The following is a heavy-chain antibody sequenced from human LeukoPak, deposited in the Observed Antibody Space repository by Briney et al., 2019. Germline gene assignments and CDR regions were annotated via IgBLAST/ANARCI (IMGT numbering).Heavy chain of an antibody. V-gene: IGHV1-2*02. Sequence: GASVKVSCKASGYTFTGYYMHWVRQAPGQGLEWMGWINPNSGGTNYAQKFQGGVTMTRDTSISTAYMELSRLRSDDTAVYYCARDPRTVVTPLGNWFDPWGQGTLVTVSS. CDR1: GYTFTGYY. CDR2: INPNSGGT. J-gene: IGHJ5*02. CDR3: ARDPRTVVTPLGNWFDP. D-gene: IGHD4-23*01.